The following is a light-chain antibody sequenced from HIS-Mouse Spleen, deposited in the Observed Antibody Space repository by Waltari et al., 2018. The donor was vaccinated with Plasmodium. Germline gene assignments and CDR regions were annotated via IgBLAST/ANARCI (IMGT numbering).Light chain of an antibody. V-gene: IGLV3-10*01. Sequence: SYELTQPPSVSVSPGQTARIPCAGDALPKNYAYWYQQKSGQAPVRVIYEDSKRPAGIPGRFSGSSSGTMATLTISGAQVEDEADYYCYSTDSSGNHRVFGGGTKLTVL. J-gene: IGLJ3*02. CDR3: YSTDSSGNHRV. CDR2: EDS. CDR1: ALPKNY.